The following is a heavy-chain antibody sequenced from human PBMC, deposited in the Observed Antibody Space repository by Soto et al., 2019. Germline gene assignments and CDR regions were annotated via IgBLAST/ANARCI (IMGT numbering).Heavy chain of an antibody. J-gene: IGHJ4*02. CDR2: INAGNGNT. CDR3: AGVRSSWLYFDY. CDR1: GYTFTSYA. D-gene: IGHD6-13*01. V-gene: IGHV1-3*01. Sequence: ASVKVSCKASGYTFTSYAMHWVRQAPGQRLEWMGWINAGNGNTKYSQKFQGRVTITRDTSASTAYMELSSLRSEDTAVYYCAGVRSSWLYFDYWGQGTLVTVSS.